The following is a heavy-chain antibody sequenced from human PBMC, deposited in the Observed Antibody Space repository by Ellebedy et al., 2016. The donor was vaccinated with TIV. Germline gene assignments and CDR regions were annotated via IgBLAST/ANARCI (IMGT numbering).Heavy chain of an antibody. Sequence: GESLKISCAASGFTFSDYYMSWIRQAPGKGLEWVSYISSSGSTIYYADSVKGRFTISRDNAKNSLYLQMNSLRAEDTAVYYCAREGGAGGRHFDYWGQGTLVTASS. CDR3: AREGGAGGRHFDY. CDR2: ISSSGSTI. CDR1: GFTFSDYY. V-gene: IGHV3-11*01. J-gene: IGHJ4*02. D-gene: IGHD3-16*01.